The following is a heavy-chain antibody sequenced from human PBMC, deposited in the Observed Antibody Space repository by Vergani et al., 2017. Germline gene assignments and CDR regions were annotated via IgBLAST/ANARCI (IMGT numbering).Heavy chain of an antibody. CDR2: ISYDGSYK. V-gene: IGHV3-30*18. CDR1: GFIFSSYG. Sequence: QVQLVESGGGVVQPGRSLRLSCAASGFIFSSYGIHWVRQAPGKGLEWVAVISYDGSYKYYADSVKGRFTISRDNPKNTLYLQMNSLRAEDTAVYYCAKSASYYDSSGYYDFDYWGQGTLVTVSS. D-gene: IGHD3-22*01. J-gene: IGHJ4*02. CDR3: AKSASYYDSSGYYDFDY.